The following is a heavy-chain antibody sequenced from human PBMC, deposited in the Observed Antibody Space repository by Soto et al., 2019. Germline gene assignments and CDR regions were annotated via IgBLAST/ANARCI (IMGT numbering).Heavy chain of an antibody. CDR1: GYTLTSYD. CDR2: MNPNSGNT. V-gene: IGHV1-8*01. CDR3: ARTPPRTEGLDY. Sequence: ASVKVSCKASGYTLTSYDINWVRQATGQGLEWMGWMNPNSGNTGYAQKFQGRVTMTRNTSISTAYMELSSLRSEDTAVYYCARTPPRTEGLDYWGQGTLVTVSS. D-gene: IGHD1-1*01. J-gene: IGHJ4*02.